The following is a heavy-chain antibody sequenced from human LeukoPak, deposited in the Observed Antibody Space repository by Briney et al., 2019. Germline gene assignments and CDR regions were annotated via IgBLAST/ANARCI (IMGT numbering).Heavy chain of an antibody. V-gene: IGHV4-59*01. CDR3: ARFSSGWYGHY. CDR1: GGSINNYY. D-gene: IGHD6-19*01. Sequence: PSETLSLTCTVSGGSINNYYWSWIRQPPGKGLEWIGNIYYSGSTNHNPSLKSRVTMSVDTAKNQFSLNLSSVTAADTAVYYCARFSSGWYGHYWGQGTLVTVSS. J-gene: IGHJ4*02. CDR2: IYYSGST.